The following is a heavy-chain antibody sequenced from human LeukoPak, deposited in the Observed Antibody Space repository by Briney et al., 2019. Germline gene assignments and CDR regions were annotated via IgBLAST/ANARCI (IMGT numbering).Heavy chain of an antibody. CDR3: ARDSSSSSFDY. CDR2: ISYDGSNK. D-gene: IGHD6-6*01. V-gene: IGHV3-30-3*01. J-gene: IGHJ4*02. Sequence: GGSLRLSCAASGFTFSSYAMHWVRQAPGRGLEWVAVISYDGSNKYYADSVKGRFTISRDNSKNTLYLQMNSLRAEDTAVYYCARDSSSSSFDYWGQGTLVTVSS. CDR1: GFTFSSYA.